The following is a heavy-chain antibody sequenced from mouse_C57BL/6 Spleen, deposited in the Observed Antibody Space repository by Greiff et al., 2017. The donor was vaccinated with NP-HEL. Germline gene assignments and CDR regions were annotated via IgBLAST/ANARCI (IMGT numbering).Heavy chain of an antibody. V-gene: IGHV14-2*01. CDR3: ARRGWLLTVEAMDY. Sequence: EVQLQQSGAELVKPGASVKLSCTASGFNIKDYYMHWVKQRTEPGLEWIGRIDPEDGENKYAPKFQGKATITADTSSTTAYLQLSSLTSEDTAVYYCARRGWLLTVEAMDYWGQGTSVTVSS. CDR1: GFNIKDYY. D-gene: IGHD2-3*01. CDR2: IDPEDGEN. J-gene: IGHJ4*01.